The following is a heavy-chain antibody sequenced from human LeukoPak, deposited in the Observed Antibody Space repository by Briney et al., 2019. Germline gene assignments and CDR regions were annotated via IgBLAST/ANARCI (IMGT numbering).Heavy chain of an antibody. V-gene: IGHV1-69*05. D-gene: IGHD2-15*01. CDR3: ASRSRIKDYYYYMDV. J-gene: IGHJ6*03. CDR2: IIPIFGTA. Sequence: SVKVSCKASGGTFSSYAISWVRQAPGQGLEWMGGIIPIFGTANYAQKFQGRVAITTDESTSTAYMELSSLRSEDTAVYYCASRSRIKDYYYYMDVWGKGTTVTVSS. CDR1: GGTFSSYA.